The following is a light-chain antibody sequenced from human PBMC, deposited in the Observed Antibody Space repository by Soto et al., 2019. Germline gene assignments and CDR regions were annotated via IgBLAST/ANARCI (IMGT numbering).Light chain of an antibody. J-gene: IGLJ2*01. CDR1: SSDVGGYNY. CDR2: DVS. CDR3: SSYRSRRTPVV. V-gene: IGLV2-14*01. Sequence: QSALTQPASVSWSPGQSITISCTGTSSDVGGYNYVSWYQQHPGKAPKLMIYDVSNRPSGVSNRFSGSKSGNTASLTISGLQAEDEADYYCSSYRSRRTPVVFGGVTKLNVL.